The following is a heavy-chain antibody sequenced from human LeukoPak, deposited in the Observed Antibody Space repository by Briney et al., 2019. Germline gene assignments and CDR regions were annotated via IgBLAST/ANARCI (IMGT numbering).Heavy chain of an antibody. D-gene: IGHD3-16*01. CDR2: IWYDGSNK. J-gene: IGHJ4*02. CDR3: ARDRRLRLGEFLLVY. V-gene: IGHV3-33*01. CDR1: GFTFSSYG. Sequence: GGSLRLSCAASGFTFSSYGMHWVRQAPAKGLEWVAVIWYDGSNKYYADSVKGRFTISRDNSKYTLYLQMNSLRAEDTAVYYCARDRRLRLGEFLLVYWGQGTLVTVSS.